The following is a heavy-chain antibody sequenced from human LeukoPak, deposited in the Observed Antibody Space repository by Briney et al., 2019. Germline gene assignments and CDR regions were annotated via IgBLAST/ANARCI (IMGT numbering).Heavy chain of an antibody. Sequence: PGGSLRLSCAASGFTVSSNYWSWIRQPPGKGLEWIGEINHSGSTNYNPSLKSRVTISVDTSKNQFSLKLSSVTAADTAVYYCARVDYDFWSGYKTNWFDPWGQGTLVTVSS. CDR1: GFTVSSNY. J-gene: IGHJ5*02. V-gene: IGHV4-34*01. CDR2: INHSGST. CDR3: ARVDYDFWSGYKTNWFDP. D-gene: IGHD3-3*01.